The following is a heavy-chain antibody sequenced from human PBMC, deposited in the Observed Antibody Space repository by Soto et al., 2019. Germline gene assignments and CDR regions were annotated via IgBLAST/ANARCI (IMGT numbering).Heavy chain of an antibody. CDR3: ARGKYSGSYPYYFDY. Sequence: QVQLVQSGAEEKKPGASVKVSCKASGYTFTSYAMHWVRQAPGQRLERMGWINAGNGNTKYSQKFQGRVTITRDTSASTAYMELSSLRSEDTAVYYCARGKYSGSYPYYFDYWAQGTLVTVSS. D-gene: IGHD1-26*01. CDR2: INAGNGNT. V-gene: IGHV1-3*05. J-gene: IGHJ4*02. CDR1: GYTFTSYA.